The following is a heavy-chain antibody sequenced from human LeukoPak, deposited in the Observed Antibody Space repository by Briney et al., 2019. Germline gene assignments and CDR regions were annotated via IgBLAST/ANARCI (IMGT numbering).Heavy chain of an antibody. CDR3: AREGTTLWYYFDY. J-gene: IGHJ4*02. Sequence: GGSLRLSCTASGFTFSNYGMHWVRQAPGKGLEWVANIKQEGSTKYYVDSVKGRFTISRDNAKNSLYLEMNSLRAEDTAVYYCAREGTTLWYYFDYWGQGTLVTVSS. CDR2: IKQEGSTK. D-gene: IGHD4-17*01. V-gene: IGHV3-7*01. CDR1: GFTFSNYG.